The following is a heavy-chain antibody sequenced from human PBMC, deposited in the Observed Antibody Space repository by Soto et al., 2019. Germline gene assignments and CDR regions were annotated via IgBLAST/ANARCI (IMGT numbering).Heavy chain of an antibody. J-gene: IGHJ5*02. CDR1: GGSISSYY. D-gene: IGHD5-12*01. CDR2: MYYSGST. V-gene: IGHV4-59*01. Sequence: SETLSLTCTVSGGSISSYYWSWIRQPPGKGLEWIGYMYYSGSTNYNPSLKSRVTISVDTSKNQFSLKLSSVTAADTAVYYCARDIGGYDSWWFDPWGQGTLVTVS. CDR3: ARDIGGYDSWWFDP.